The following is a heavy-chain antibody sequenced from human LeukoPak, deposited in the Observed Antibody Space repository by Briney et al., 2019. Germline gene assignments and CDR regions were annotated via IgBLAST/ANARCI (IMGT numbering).Heavy chain of an antibody. Sequence: GGSLRLSCTASGFTFCGYAVSWFREAPGKGLGGVGFIRSKAYGGTTECAASVKGRFTISRDDSKNTAYPQMNSLKTEDTAVYYCTRAYDSSGFLHYYDMDVWGQGTTVTVSS. J-gene: IGHJ6*02. CDR2: IRSKAYGGTT. CDR3: TRAYDSSGFLHYYDMDV. D-gene: IGHD3-22*01. CDR1: GFTFCGYA. V-gene: IGHV3-49*03.